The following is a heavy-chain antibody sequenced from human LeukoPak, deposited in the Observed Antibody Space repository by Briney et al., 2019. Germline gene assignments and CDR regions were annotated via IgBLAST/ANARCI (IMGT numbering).Heavy chain of an antibody. V-gene: IGHV4-59*01. Sequence: PSEALSLTCTVSGGSISSYYWSWIRQPPGKGLEWIGYIYYSGSTNYNPSLKSRVTISVDTSKNQFSLKLSSVTAADTAVYFCARTQEAGYSSGRYDSYYYMDVWGKGTTVTISS. D-gene: IGHD6-19*01. CDR3: ARTQEAGYSSGRYDSYYYMDV. J-gene: IGHJ6*03. CDR1: GGSISSYY. CDR2: IYYSGST.